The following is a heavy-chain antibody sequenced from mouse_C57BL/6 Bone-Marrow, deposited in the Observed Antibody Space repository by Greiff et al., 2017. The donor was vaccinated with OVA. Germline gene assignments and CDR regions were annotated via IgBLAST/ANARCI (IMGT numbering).Heavy chain of an antibody. CDR2: ISNLAYSI. J-gene: IGHJ3*01. V-gene: IGHV5-15*01. CDR1: GFTFSDYG. Sequence: VQLKESGGGLVQPGGPLKLSCAASGFTFSDYGMAWVRQAPRKGPEWVAFISNLAYSIYYADTVTGRFTISRENAKNTLYLEMSSLRSEDTAMYYCARWILGYDYDGAFAYWGQGTLVTVSA. D-gene: IGHD2-4*01. CDR3: ARWILGYDYDGAFAY.